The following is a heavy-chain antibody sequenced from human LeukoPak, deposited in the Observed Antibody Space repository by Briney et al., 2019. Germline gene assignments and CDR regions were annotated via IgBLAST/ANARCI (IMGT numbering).Heavy chain of an antibody. J-gene: IGHJ4*02. CDR1: GYTFTSYG. CDR2: ISAYNGNT. Sequence: AXXKVSCKASGYTFTSYGISWVRQAPGQGLEWMGWISAYNGNTNYAQKLQGRVTMTTDTSTSTAYMELRSLRSDDTAVYYCARDFPYYYDSSGYYPTTDYWGQGTLVTVSS. V-gene: IGHV1-18*01. CDR3: ARDFPYYYDSSGYYPTTDY. D-gene: IGHD3-22*01.